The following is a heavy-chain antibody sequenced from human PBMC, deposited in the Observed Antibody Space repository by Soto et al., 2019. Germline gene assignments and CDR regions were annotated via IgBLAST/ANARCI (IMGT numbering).Heavy chain of an antibody. CDR3: VKDESINWYSGHFRH. Sequence: EVQLVESGGGLVQPGRSLRLSCAASGFTFDDYAMHWVRQVPGKGLGWVSGINWNSGSIGYADSVKGRFAISRDNAKSSLHLQMNGLRAEDTAFYYCVKDESINWYSGHFRHWGQGTLVTVSS. CDR2: INWNSGSI. J-gene: IGHJ1*01. D-gene: IGHD6-13*01. CDR1: GFTFDDYA. V-gene: IGHV3-9*01.